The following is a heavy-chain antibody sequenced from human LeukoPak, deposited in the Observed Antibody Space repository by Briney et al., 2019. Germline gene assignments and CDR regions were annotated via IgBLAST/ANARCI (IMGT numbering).Heavy chain of an antibody. V-gene: IGHV3-30-3*01. J-gene: IGHJ4*02. CDR3: ARDRVGSSSSIIDY. Sequence: GGSLRLSCAASGFTFSSYAMHWVRQAPGKGLEWVAVISYDGSNKYYADSVKGRFTISRDNSKNTLYLQMNSLRAEDTVVYYCARDRVGSSSSIIDYWGQGTLVTVSS. CDR1: GFTFSSYA. D-gene: IGHD6-6*01. CDR2: ISYDGSNK.